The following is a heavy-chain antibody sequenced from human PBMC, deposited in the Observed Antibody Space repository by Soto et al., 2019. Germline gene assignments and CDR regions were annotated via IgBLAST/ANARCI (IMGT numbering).Heavy chain of an antibody. J-gene: IGHJ4*02. CDR2: ISYDGSNK. Sequence: QVQLVESGGGVVQPGRSLRLSCAASGFTFSSYGMNWVRQAPGKGLEWVAVISYDGSNKYYADSVKGRFTISRDNSKNTLYLQMNSLRVEDTAVYSCTRGGSLYDRTKGDYWGPGTQVTVSS. D-gene: IGHD3-16*01. V-gene: IGHV3-30*03. CDR3: TRGGSLYDRTKGDY. CDR1: GFTFSSYG.